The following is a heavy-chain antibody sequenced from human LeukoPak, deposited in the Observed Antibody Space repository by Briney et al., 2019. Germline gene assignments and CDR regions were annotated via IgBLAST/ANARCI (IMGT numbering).Heavy chain of an antibody. CDR3: ARLTRPPFDY. CDR2: IYYSGST. D-gene: IGHD6-6*01. V-gene: IGHV4-59*12. J-gene: IGHJ4*02. Sequence: SETLSLTCTVSGGSISSYYWSWIRQPPGKGLEWIGYIYYSGSTNYNPSLKSRVTISVDTSKNQFSLKLSSVTAADTAVYYCARLTRPPFDYWGQGTLVTVSS. CDR1: GGSISSYY.